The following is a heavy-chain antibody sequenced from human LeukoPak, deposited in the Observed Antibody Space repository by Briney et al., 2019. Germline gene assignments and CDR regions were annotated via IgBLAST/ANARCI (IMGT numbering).Heavy chain of an antibody. CDR3: VRTPPNWGFDY. CDR2: MSPNSGDT. D-gene: IGHD7-27*01. V-gene: IGHV1-8*02. CDR1: GGTFSSYA. J-gene: IGHJ4*02. Sequence: ASVKVSCKASGGTFSSYAISWVRQATGQGLEWLGWMSPNSGDTGYAQKFQGRVTMTSDSSISTAYMELSSLRSEDTAIYYCVRTPPNWGFDYWGQGTLVTVSS.